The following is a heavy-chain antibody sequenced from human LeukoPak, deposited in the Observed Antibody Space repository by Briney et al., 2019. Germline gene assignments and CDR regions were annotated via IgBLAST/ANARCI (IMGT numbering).Heavy chain of an antibody. CDR2: IRYDGSNK. CDR3: AKAIHSSSSGVVDY. J-gene: IGHJ4*02. Sequence: VGSLRLSCAASGFTFSNYAMHWVRQAPGKGLEWVTFIRYDGSNKYYAESVKGRFTFSRDNSKNTLYLQMNSLRAEDTAVYYCAKAIHSSSSGVVDYWGQGTLVTVSS. D-gene: IGHD6-6*01. V-gene: IGHV3-30*02. CDR1: GFTFSNYA.